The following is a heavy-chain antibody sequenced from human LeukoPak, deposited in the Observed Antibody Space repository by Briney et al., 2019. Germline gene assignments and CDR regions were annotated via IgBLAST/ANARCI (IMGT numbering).Heavy chain of an antibody. CDR1: GFTFSRYS. CDR3: AREDGGKADI. CDR2: ISSSNNTI. Sequence: GGSLRLSCAASGFTFSRYSMNWVRQAPGKGLEWVSYISSSNNTIDYADSVKGRFSISRDNAKNSLYLQMKSLRDEDTAVYYCAREDGGKADIWGQGTMVTVSS. D-gene: IGHD4-23*01. J-gene: IGHJ3*02. V-gene: IGHV3-48*02.